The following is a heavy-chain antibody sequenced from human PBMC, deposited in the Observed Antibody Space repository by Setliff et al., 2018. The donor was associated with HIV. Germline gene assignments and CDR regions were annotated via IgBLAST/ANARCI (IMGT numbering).Heavy chain of an antibody. V-gene: IGHV3-49*04. Sequence: PGGSLRLSCTASGFTFGDYAMTWVRQAPGKGLEWVGFINSNTYGGTTDYAASVKGRFTISRDDSKSSAYLLMNSLKTEDTAVYYCSRVHSPLYYGILTGYLDYWGQGTLVTVSS. CDR1: GFTFGDYA. D-gene: IGHD3-9*01. J-gene: IGHJ4*02. CDR2: INSNTYGGTT. CDR3: SRVHSPLYYGILTGYLDY.